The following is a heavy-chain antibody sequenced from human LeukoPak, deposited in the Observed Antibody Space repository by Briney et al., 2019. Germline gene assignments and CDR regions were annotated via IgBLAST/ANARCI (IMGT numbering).Heavy chain of an antibody. CDR2: IIPIFGTA. Sequence: SVKVSCKASGGTFSSYDISWVRQAPGQGLEWMGGIIPIFGTANYAQKFQGRATITADESTSTAYMELSSLRSEDTAVYYCARDPVVVPAAVAAAGTPSGMDVWGQGTTVTVSS. J-gene: IGHJ6*02. CDR1: GGTFSSYD. CDR3: ARDPVVVPAAVAAAGTPSGMDV. V-gene: IGHV1-69*13. D-gene: IGHD6-13*01.